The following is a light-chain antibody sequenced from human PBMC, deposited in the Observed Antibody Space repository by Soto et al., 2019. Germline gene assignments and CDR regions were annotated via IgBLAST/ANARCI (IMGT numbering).Light chain of an antibody. CDR2: WAS. J-gene: IGKJ4*01. Sequence: DIVMTQSPDSLAVSLGERATINCKSSQSVLYXSNNKNYLAWYQQKPGQPPKLLIYWASTRESGVPDRFSGSGSGTDFTLTISSLQAEDVAVYYCQQYYSTPLTFGGGTKVEIK. CDR3: QQYYSTPLT. V-gene: IGKV4-1*01. CDR1: QSVLYXSNNKNY.